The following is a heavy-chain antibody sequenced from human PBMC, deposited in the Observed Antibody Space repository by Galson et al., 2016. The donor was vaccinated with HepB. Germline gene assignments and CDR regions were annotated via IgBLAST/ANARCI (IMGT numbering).Heavy chain of an antibody. V-gene: IGHV4-4*02. CDR1: GGSISSMNSSIW. CDR3: ARASVVPGARMVFDS. J-gene: IGHJ5*01. CDR2: IYHTGTS. Sequence: ETLSLTCAVSGGSISSMNSSIWWSWLRQPPGKGLEWIGEIYHTGTSTNNPSLLSRFTMSIDNSRNRFSLNLNSVTAADTAVYYCARASVVPGARMVFDSWGQGILVTVSS. D-gene: IGHD2-2*01.